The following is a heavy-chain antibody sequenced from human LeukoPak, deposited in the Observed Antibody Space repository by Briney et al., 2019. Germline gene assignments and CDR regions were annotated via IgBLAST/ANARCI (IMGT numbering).Heavy chain of an antibody. CDR1: GGSISSYY. D-gene: IGHD3-3*01. Sequence: SETLSLTCTVSGGSISSYYWSWIRQPAGKGRNGIGRIYTSGSTNYNPSLKSRVTMSVDTSKNQFSLKLSSVTAADTAVYYCARELRGMRPFDYWGQGTLVTVSS. V-gene: IGHV4-4*07. CDR3: ARELRGMRPFDY. CDR2: IYTSGST. J-gene: IGHJ4*02.